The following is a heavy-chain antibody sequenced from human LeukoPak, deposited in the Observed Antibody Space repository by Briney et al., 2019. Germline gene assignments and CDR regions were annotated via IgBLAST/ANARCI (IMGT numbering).Heavy chain of an antibody. D-gene: IGHD3-16*01. CDR1: GGTFSSYA. CDR3: ARALNWVNDY. J-gene: IGHJ4*02. CDR2: IDPKSGGT. Sequence: ASVKVSCKASGGTFSSYAISWIRQAPGQGLEWMGWIDPKSGGTKYAQKFQDRVTMTTDTSINTAYMELSRLTSDDTAVYYCARALNWVNDYWSQGTLVTVSS. V-gene: IGHV1-2*02.